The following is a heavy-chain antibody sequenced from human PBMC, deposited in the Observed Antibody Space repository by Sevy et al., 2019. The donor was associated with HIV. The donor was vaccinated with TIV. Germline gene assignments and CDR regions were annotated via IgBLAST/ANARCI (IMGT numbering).Heavy chain of an antibody. Sequence: SETLSLTCTVSGGFVTSTSYYWAWIRQSPWKGLEWIGSIYNSGSTYYNPSLKSRVTISVHTSKNQFSLKLSSVTAADTAVYYCARRYCSSTSCYVPGYYGMDVWGQGTTVTVS. D-gene: IGHD2-2*01. CDR2: IYNSGST. CDR3: ARRYCSSTSCYVPGYYGMDV. V-gene: IGHV4-39*01. CDR1: GGFVTSTSYY. J-gene: IGHJ6*02.